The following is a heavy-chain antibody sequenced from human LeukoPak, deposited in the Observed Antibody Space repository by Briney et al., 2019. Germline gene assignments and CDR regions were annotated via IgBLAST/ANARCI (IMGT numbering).Heavy chain of an antibody. D-gene: IGHD3-3*01. V-gene: IGHV1-2*02. J-gene: IGHJ3*01. CDR1: GYSFTGYH. Sequence: GASVMVSCKAFGYSFTGYHLHWVRQAPRQGLEWMGWVNPKTGGTNYARKFQGRVTMTRDTSINTVDMELSRLTSDDTAVYYCAREFSSKLEWLAYVTGDDAFDVWGQGTMITVS. CDR2: VNPKTGGT. CDR3: AREFSSKLEWLAYVTGDDAFDV.